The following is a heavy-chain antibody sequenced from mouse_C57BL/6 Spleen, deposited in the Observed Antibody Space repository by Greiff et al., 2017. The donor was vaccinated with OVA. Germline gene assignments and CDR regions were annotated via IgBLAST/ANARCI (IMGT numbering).Heavy chain of an antibody. V-gene: IGHV1-69*01. D-gene: IGHD2-1*01. CDR2: IDPSDSYT. CDR3: ARPYGNYVRYFGV. CDR1: GYTFTSYW. Sequence: QVQLQQPGAELVMPGASVKLSCKASGYTFTSYWMHWVKQRPGQGLEWIGEIDPSDSYTNYNQKFKGKSTLTVDKSSSTAYMQLSSLTSEDSAVYYCARPYGNYVRYFGVWGTGTTVTVSS. J-gene: IGHJ1*03.